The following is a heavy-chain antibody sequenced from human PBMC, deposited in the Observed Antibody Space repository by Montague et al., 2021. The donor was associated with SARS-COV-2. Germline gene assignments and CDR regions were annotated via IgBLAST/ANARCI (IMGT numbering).Heavy chain of an antibody. V-gene: IGHV4-61*02. CDR2: IYTTGTT. Sequence: TLSLTCTVSGASISRSRYFWSWIRQPAGKGLEWIGCIYTTGTTQYRPSLKSRVTLLVVMSQNQFSLKLSSVTAADTAVYYCARGVGCGTRYLDDWGPGTLVTVSS. CDR1: GASISRSRYF. CDR3: ARGVGCGTRYLDD. J-gene: IGHJ4*02. D-gene: IGHD1-26*01.